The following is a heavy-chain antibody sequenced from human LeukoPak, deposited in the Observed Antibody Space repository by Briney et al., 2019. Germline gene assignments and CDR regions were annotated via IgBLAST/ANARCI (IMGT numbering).Heavy chain of an antibody. V-gene: IGHV1-24*01. J-gene: IGHJ4*02. D-gene: IGHD1-1*01. CDR3: ATGDNWNDEGRTFDY. CDR2: FDPEDGET. CDR1: GYTLTELS. Sequence: ASVKVSCKVSGYTLTELSMHWVRQAPGKGLEWMGGFDPEDGETIYAQKLQGRVTMTEDTSTDTAYMELSSLRSEDTAVYYCATGDNWNDEGRTFDYWGQGTLVTVSS.